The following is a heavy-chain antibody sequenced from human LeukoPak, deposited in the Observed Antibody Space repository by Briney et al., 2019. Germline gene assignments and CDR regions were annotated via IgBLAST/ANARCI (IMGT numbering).Heavy chain of an antibody. V-gene: IGHV3-23*01. Sequence: PGGSLRLSCAASGFTFSTFAMVWVRQPPGKGLEWVSSIFPSGGEIHYADSVRGRFTISRDNSKNTLYLQMNSLRAEDTAVYYCAKEYSGSFSPFPSYFDYWGQGTLVTVSS. D-gene: IGHD1-26*01. CDR2: IFPSGGEI. CDR1: GFTFSTFA. J-gene: IGHJ4*02. CDR3: AKEYSGSFSPFPSYFDY.